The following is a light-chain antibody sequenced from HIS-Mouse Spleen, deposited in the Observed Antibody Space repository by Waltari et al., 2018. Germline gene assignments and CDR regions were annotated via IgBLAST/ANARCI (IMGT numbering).Light chain of an antibody. V-gene: IGLV3-21*02. CDR3: QVWDSSSDRV. J-gene: IGLJ1*01. CDR1: NIGSKS. CDR2: DDS. Sequence: SYVLTQPPSVSVAPGQTARITCGGNNIGSKSVHWYQQKPGQAPVLVVYDDSDRPGGIPERLSGSNSGKTATLTISRVEAGDEADYYCQVWDSSSDRVFGTGTKVTVL.